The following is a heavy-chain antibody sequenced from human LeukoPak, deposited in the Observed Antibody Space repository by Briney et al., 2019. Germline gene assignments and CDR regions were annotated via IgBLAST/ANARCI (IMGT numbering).Heavy chain of an antibody. CDR3: ARDSVPPRSGSYWGGFDP. CDR2: IYYSGST. V-gene: IGHV4-39*07. Sequence: SETLSLTCTVSGGSISSSSYYWGWIRQPPGKGLEWIGSIYYSGSTYYNPSLKSRVTISVDTSKNQFSLKLSSVTAADTAVYYCARDSVPPRSGSYWGGFDPWGQGTLVTVSS. D-gene: IGHD1-26*01. CDR1: GGSISSSSYY. J-gene: IGHJ5*02.